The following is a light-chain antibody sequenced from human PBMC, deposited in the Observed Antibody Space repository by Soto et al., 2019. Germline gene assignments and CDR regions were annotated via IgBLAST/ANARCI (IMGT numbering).Light chain of an antibody. J-gene: IGKJ1*01. CDR2: GAY. V-gene: IGKV3-15*01. CDR3: QQYNNWPRT. Sequence: EIVMTQSPATLSVSPGERATLSCRASQSVSSNLAWYQQKPGKAPRLLIYGAYTRATGIPARFSGSGSGTEFTLTISSLQSEDFAVYYCQQYNNWPRTFGQGTKVDIK. CDR1: QSVSSN.